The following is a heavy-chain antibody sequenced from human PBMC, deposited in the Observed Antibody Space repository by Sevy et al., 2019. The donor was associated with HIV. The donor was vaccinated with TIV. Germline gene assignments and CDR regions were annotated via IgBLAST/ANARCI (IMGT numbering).Heavy chain of an antibody. V-gene: IGHV3-23*01. J-gene: IGHJ4*02. CDR2: ISGSGGST. CDR1: GFTLSSYA. Sequence: GGSLSLSCAASGFTLSSYAMTGVGQAPGKGKEWVSLISGSGGSTLYADSVKGRFTISRDNRKNKLYLQMNSLRADDTAVYYCAKDGGYRSPSLANWGQGTLVTVSS. D-gene: IGHD2-15*01. CDR3: AKDGGYRSPSLAN.